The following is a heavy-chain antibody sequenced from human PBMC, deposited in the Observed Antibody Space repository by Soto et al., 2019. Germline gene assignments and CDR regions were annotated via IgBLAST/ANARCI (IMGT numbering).Heavy chain of an antibody. Sequence: ASVKVSCKASGYTFTSYGISWVRQAPGQGLEWMGWIGAYNGNTNYAQKLQGRVTMTTDTSTSTAYMELRSLRSDDTAVYYCARVFGKPWLKTYGMDVWGQGTTVTVSS. V-gene: IGHV1-18*04. D-gene: IGHD3-10*01. CDR3: ARVFGKPWLKTYGMDV. CDR2: IGAYNGNT. J-gene: IGHJ6*02. CDR1: GYTFTSYG.